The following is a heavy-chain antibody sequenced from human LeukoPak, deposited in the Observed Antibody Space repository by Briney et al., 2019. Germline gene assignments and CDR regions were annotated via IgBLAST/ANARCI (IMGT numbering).Heavy chain of an antibody. D-gene: IGHD6-13*01. J-gene: IGHJ3*02. Sequence: PGGSLRLSCAASGFTFNSYEMNWVRQAPGKGLEWVSYISSSGSTIYYADSVKGRFTISRDNAKNSLYLQMNSLRAEDMALYYCAKDLLAAAGRYIGAFDIWGQGTTVTVSS. CDR3: AKDLLAAAGRYIGAFDI. CDR2: ISSSGSTI. CDR1: GFTFNSYE. V-gene: IGHV3-48*03.